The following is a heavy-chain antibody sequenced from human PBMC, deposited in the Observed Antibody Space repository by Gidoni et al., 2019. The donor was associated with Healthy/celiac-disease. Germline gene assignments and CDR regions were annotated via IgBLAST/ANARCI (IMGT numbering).Heavy chain of an antibody. J-gene: IGHJ3*02. D-gene: IGHD3-22*01. Sequence: EVQLVESGGGLVQPGGSLRLSCAASGFTFRRCAMSWVRQAPGKGLEWVSAISGSGGSTYYADSVKGRFTISRDNSKNTLYLQMNSLRAEDTAVYYCARGITMIVVAAPDDAFDIWGQGTMVTVSS. CDR1: GFTFRRCA. V-gene: IGHV3-23*04. CDR3: ARGITMIVVAAPDDAFDI. CDR2: ISGSGGST.